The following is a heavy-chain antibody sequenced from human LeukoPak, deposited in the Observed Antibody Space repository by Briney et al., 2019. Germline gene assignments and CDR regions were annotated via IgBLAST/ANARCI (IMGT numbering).Heavy chain of an antibody. D-gene: IGHD3-10*01. Sequence: GASVKVSCKASGYTFTSYYMHWVRQAPGQGLEWMGIINPSGGSTSYAQKFQGRVTMTRDTSTSTVYMELSSLRSEDTAVYYCARGAIITMVRGVPYGMDVWGQGTTVTVSS. V-gene: IGHV1-46*01. CDR1: GYTFTSYY. J-gene: IGHJ6*02. CDR3: ARGAIITMVRGVPYGMDV. CDR2: INPSGGST.